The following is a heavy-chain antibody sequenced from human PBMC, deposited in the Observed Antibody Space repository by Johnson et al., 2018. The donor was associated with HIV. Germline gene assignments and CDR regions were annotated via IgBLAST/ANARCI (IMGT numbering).Heavy chain of an antibody. CDR3: AKEDPWRRAFDI. J-gene: IGHJ3*02. D-gene: IGHD1-1*01. Sequence: QVQLVESGGGLVQPGGSLRLSCAASGFTFRNYGMHWVRQAPGKGLEWVAFIRYDGNNKYYADSVKGRFTISGDNFKNTLYLQMNGLRPEDTAVYYCAKEDPWRRAFDIWGQGTVVTVSS. CDR1: GFTFRNYG. V-gene: IGHV3-30*02. CDR2: IRYDGNNK.